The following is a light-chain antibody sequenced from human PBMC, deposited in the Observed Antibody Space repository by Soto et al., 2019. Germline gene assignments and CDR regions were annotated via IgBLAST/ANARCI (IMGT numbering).Light chain of an antibody. Sequence: EIVMTQSPATLSVSPGERATLSCRASQSVSSNLAWYQQKHGQAPRLLIYGTSTRATGVPARFSGSGSGTEFTLTIHSLQSEDFAVYYCQQYNNWPRTFGQGTKVEI. CDR3: QQYNNWPRT. V-gene: IGKV3-15*01. CDR1: QSVSSN. J-gene: IGKJ1*01. CDR2: GTS.